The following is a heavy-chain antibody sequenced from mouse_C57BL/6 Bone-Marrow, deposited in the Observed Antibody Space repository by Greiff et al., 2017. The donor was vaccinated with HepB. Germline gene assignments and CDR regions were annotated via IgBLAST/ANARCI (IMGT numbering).Heavy chain of an antibody. CDR1: GYAFSSSW. D-gene: IGHD4-1*01. J-gene: IGHJ3*01. Sequence: VKLQESGPELVKPGASVKISCKASGYAFSSSWMNWVKPRPGKGLEWIGRIYPGDGDTNYNGKFKGKATLTADKSSSTAYMQLSSLTSEDSAVYFCARSGLTGTFAYWGQGTLVTVSA. V-gene: IGHV1-82*01. CDR2: IYPGDGDT. CDR3: ARSGLTGTFAY.